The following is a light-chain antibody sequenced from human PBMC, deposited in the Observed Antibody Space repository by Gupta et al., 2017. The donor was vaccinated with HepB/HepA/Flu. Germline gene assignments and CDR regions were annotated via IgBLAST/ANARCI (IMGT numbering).Light chain of an antibody. CDR1: SSNIGSNY. V-gene: IGLV1-47*01. J-gene: IGLJ1*01. CDR2: RYN. CDR3: ATWDDSLSGYV. Sequence: QSVLTQPPSASGTPGQRVTISCSGSSSNIGSNYVYWYQQFPGTAPKLLIYRYNQRPSGVPDRFSGSKSGTSASLAISGLRADDEADYYCATWDDSLSGYVFGNGTNVTVL.